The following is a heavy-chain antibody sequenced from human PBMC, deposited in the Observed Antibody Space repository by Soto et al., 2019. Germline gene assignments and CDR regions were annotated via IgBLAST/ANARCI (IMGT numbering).Heavy chain of an antibody. CDR1: GFAFSNFH. J-gene: IGHJ6*02. CDR2: IGGAGNDI. CDR3: AKRFSDAWEAGMDV. V-gene: IGHV3-23*01. Sequence: EMQVLESGGGLVQPGGSLRLSCAASGFAFSNFHMYWVRQAPGKGLHCVATIGGAGNDIHYAVSVEGRFTVSRDNSKNTLHLQMDGLRDDDTAIYYCAKRFSDAWEAGMDVWGQGTTVTVSS. D-gene: IGHD1-26*01.